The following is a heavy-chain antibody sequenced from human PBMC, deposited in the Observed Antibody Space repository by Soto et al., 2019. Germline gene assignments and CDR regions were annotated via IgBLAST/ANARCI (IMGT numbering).Heavy chain of an antibody. CDR2: IDVGSANA. Sequence: EASVKVSCKTSGFTFSSSAVHWVRQARGHRLQWIGWIDVGSANANYAQMLQERVTISRDMSTSTAYMELGSLRSDDTAVYYCARDGWAMADSLFDYWGQGTLVTVSS. V-gene: IGHV1-58*01. D-gene: IGHD6-19*01. CDR3: ARDGWAMADSLFDY. CDR1: GFTFSSSA. J-gene: IGHJ4*02.